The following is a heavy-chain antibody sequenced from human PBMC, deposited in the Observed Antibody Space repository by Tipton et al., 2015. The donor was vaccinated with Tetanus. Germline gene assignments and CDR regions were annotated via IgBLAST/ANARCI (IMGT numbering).Heavy chain of an antibody. CDR2: INHSGST. CDR3: VRGRGLGAYSFGFEH. J-gene: IGHJ4*02. D-gene: IGHD5-12*01. CDR1: GGSFSAYY. Sequence: TLSLTCAVYGGSFSAYYWSWIRQSPGKGLEWIGEINHSGSTTYSPSFKSRVTISVDTPKNQFSLKLTSLTVADTAVYYCVRGRGLGAYSFGFEHWGQGALVTVSS. V-gene: IGHV4-34*01.